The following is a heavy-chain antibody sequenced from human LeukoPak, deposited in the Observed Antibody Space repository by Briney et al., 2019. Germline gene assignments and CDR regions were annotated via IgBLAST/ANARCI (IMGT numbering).Heavy chain of an antibody. V-gene: IGHV4-34*01. CDR3: ARGPPTDYYDSSGFYYVFDY. Sequence: PSETLSLTCAVYGGSFSGYYWSWIRQPPGKGLEWIGDINHSGSTNYNPSLKSRVTISVDTSKNQFSLKLSSVTAADTAVYFCARGPPTDYYDSSGFYYVFDYWGQGTLVTVSS. D-gene: IGHD3-22*01. CDR1: GGSFSGYY. J-gene: IGHJ4*02. CDR2: INHSGST.